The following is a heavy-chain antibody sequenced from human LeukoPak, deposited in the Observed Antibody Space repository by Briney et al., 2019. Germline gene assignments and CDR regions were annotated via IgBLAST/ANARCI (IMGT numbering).Heavy chain of an antibody. J-gene: IGHJ4*02. CDR3: RADDFLY. Sequence: GGFLRLSCAASGFTFSNAWMSWVRQAPGKGLEWVGLIKSKTDGGTTDYAAPVKGRFTISRDDSKNTQYLQMNSLNTVFPAVYYFRADDFLYRGQRAMVTVSS. V-gene: IGHV3-15*01. CDR1: GFTFSNAW. CDR2: IKSKTDGGTT. D-gene: IGHD6-19*01.